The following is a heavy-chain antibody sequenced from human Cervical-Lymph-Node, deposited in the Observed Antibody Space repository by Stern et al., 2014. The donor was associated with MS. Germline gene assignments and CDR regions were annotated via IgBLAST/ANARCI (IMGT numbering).Heavy chain of an antibody. CDR1: GFPFSSYA. CDR2: ISGSGGSS. CDR3: AREDWAYYHGLDV. J-gene: IGHJ6*02. V-gene: IGHV3-23*04. D-gene: IGHD2-21*01. Sequence: EVQLVESGGGLVQPGGSLRLSCAASGFPFSSYAMSWVRQAPGQGLEWVSAISGSGGSSYYADSVKGRFTISRDNSKNTLYLQMNSLRAEDTAVYYCAREDWAYYHGLDVWGQGTTVIVSS.